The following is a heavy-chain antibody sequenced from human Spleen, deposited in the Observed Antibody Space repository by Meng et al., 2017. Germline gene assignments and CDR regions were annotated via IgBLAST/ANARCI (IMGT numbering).Heavy chain of an antibody. CDR2: ISHSGST. V-gene: IGHV4-4*02. D-gene: IGHD2-2*01. CDR3: TRAPLPAGRGLKNWFEP. CDR1: GDSVSGSNW. J-gene: IGHJ5*02. Sequence: QVQLQESGPGLVKPSGTLSLTCAVSGDSVSGSNWWSWVRQPPGKGLEWIGEISHSGSTNYNPSLKSRVTISVDTSKNQFSLQLTSVTAADTAMYYCTRAPLPAGRGLKNWFEPWGQGTLVTVSS.